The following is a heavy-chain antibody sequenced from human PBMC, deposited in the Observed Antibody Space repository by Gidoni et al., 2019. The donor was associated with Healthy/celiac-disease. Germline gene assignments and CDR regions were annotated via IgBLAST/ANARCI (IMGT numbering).Heavy chain of an antibody. CDR3: AKGPADTALYYFDY. Sequence: EVQLLESGGGLVQPGGSLRLSCEASGFPFSSYAMSWVRQAPGKGLGWVSAISGSGGSTYYADSGKGRFTISRDNPKNTLYLQMNSLRAEDTAVYYCAKGPADTALYYFDYWGQGTLVTVSS. J-gene: IGHJ4*02. V-gene: IGHV3-23*01. CDR1: GFPFSSYA. CDR2: ISGSGGST.